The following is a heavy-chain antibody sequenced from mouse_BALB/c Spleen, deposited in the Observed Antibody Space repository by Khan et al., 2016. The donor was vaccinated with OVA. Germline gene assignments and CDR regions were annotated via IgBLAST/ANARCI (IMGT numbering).Heavy chain of an antibody. Sequence: VQLQQSGAELAKPGASVKLSCTASGFNIKDTYIHWVKQRPEQGLEWIGRIDPANGDTKCDPKFQGKATIKADTSSNTAYLQLSSLTSEDTAVFYWGIFCSHLYGSGWFAYWGQGTLVTVSA. CDR1: GFNIKDTY. V-gene: IGHV14-3*02. D-gene: IGHD1-1*01. J-gene: IGHJ3*01. CDR2: IDPANGDT. CDR3: GIFCSHLYGSGWFAY.